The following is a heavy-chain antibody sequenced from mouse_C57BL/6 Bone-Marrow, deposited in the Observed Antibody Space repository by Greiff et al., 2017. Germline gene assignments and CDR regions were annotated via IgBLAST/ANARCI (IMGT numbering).Heavy chain of an antibody. CDR3: AIDLRRTPYYAMDY. Sequence: QVQLQQPGAELVKPGASVKLSCKASGYTFTSYWMHWVKQRPGQGLEWIGMIHPNSGSTNYNEKFKSKATLTVDKSSSTAYMQLSSLTSEDSAVYYCAIDLRRTPYYAMDYWGQGTSVTVSS. D-gene: IGHD3-2*02. J-gene: IGHJ4*01. CDR1: GYTFTSYW. V-gene: IGHV1-64*01. CDR2: IHPNSGST.